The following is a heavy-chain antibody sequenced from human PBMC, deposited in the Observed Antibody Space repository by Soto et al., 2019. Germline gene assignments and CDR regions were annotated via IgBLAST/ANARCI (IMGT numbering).Heavy chain of an antibody. J-gene: IGHJ5*02. CDR3: TTDSAYCSGGSCHSGGFDP. CDR2: IRSNTNGGTT. CDR1: GLTLSNAW. V-gene: IGHV3-15*01. D-gene: IGHD2-15*01. Sequence: EVQLVESGGGLVEPGESLRLSCAASGLTLSNAWMTWVRQAPGKGLEWVGRIRSNTNGGTTDHAAPVKGRFTISRDDSKNTLYLQMNSLTTEDTAVYYCTTDSAYCSGGSCHSGGFDPWGQGTLVIVSS.